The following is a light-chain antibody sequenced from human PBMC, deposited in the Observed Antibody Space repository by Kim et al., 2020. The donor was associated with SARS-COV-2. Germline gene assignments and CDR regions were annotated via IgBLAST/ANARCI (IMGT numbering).Light chain of an antibody. CDR3: NSRDNSGNHWV. Sequence: ALGQTVRITCQGDSLRSYYASWYQQKPGQAPVLVIYGKNNRPSGIPDRFSGSGSGNTASLTITGAQAEDEADYYCNSRDNSGNHWVFGGGTKLTFL. CDR1: SLRSYY. V-gene: IGLV3-19*01. CDR2: GKN. J-gene: IGLJ3*02.